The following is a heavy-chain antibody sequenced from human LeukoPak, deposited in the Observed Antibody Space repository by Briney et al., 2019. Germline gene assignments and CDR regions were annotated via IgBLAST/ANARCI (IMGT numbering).Heavy chain of an antibody. CDR3: ANLGHDYSNSPAFY. D-gene: IGHD4-11*01. CDR1: GFTFSSYG. J-gene: IGHJ4*02. V-gene: IGHV3-30*02. CDR2: IRYDGSNK. Sequence: GGSLRLSCAASGFTFSSYGMHWVRQAPGKGLEGVAFIRYDGSNKYYADSVKGRFTISRDNSKNTLYLQMNSLRAEDTAVYYCANLGHDYSNSPAFYWGQGTLVTVSS.